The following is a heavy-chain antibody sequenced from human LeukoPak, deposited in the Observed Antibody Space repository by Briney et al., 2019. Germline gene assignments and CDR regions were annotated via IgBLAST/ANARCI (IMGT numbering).Heavy chain of an antibody. CDR2: ISSNGGST. CDR1: GFTFNNFP. J-gene: IGHJ5*02. Sequence: GGSLRLSCSASGFTFNNFPMYWVRQPPGKGLGYVSLISSNGGSTYYADSVKGRFTISRDNSKNTLYLQMSSLRAEDTAVYYCVKGGSSSSWYTWLDPWGQGALVTVSS. D-gene: IGHD6-13*01. CDR3: VKGGSSSSWYTWLDP. V-gene: IGHV3-64D*06.